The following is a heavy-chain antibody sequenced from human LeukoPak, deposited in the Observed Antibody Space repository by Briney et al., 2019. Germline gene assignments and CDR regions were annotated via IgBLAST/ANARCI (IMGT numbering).Heavy chain of an antibody. J-gene: IGHJ4*02. Sequence: KPSETLSLTCTVAGGSISSYYWGWVRQPPGKGLEWVATVYYTGTTYYNPSLKSRVIMSADTSKNQFSLKLSSVTAADTAVYHCVRQAGYFDYWGRGTLVTVSS. CDR1: GGSISSYY. CDR3: VRQAGYFDY. CDR2: VYYTGTT. V-gene: IGHV4-39*01.